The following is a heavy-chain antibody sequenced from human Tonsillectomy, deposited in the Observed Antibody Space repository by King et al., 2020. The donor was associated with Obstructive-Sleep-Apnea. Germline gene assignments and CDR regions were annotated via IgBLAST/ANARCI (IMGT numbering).Heavy chain of an antibody. V-gene: IGHV4-34*01. D-gene: IGHD6-13*01. J-gene: IGHJ4*02. Sequence: VQLQQWGAGLLKPSETLSLTCAVYGGSFSGYYWSWIRQPPGKGLEWIGEINHSGCTNYNPSLKSRVTISVDTSKNQFSLKLSSVTAADTAVYYCARERVAAAGRLDYWGQGTLVTVSS. CDR3: ARERVAAAGRLDY. CDR2: INHSGCT. CDR1: GGSFSGYY.